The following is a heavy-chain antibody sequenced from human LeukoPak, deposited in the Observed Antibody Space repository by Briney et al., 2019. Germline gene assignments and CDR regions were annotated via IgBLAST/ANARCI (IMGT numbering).Heavy chain of an antibody. CDR1: GGSFSSYY. CDR2: INHSGST. D-gene: IGHD3-22*01. CDR3: ARALDNYYDRSGYYYVGFDY. Sequence: PSETLSLTCAVYGGSFSSYYWSWIRQPPGKGLEWIGEINHSGSTNYDPSLKSRVTISVDTSKNQFSLKLSPVTAADTAVYYCARALDNYYDRSGYYYVGFDYWGQGTLVTVSS. V-gene: IGHV4-34*01. J-gene: IGHJ4*02.